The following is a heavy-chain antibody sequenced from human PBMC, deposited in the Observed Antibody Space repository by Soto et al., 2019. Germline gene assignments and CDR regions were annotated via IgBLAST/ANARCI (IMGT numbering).Heavy chain of an antibody. CDR2: ISSNGVST. Sequence: GGSLRLSCLASGFTFSAYAMHGVRQTPGAGLEYVSGISSNGVSTYYADSVKGRFTISRDNSKNTLYFQVSSLRTEDSAVYYCVKLSSGWYFDYWGQGTLVTVSS. D-gene: IGHD6-19*01. J-gene: IGHJ4*02. V-gene: IGHV3-64D*08. CDR1: GFTFSAYA. CDR3: VKLSSGWYFDY.